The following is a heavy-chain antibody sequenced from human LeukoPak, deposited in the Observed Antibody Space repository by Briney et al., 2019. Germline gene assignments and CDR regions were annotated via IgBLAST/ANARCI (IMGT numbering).Heavy chain of an antibody. CDR3: VTGGEGGGNS. V-gene: IGHV3-64D*09. D-gene: IGHD3-16*01. CDR1: GFTFSHSA. J-gene: IGHJ4*02. CDR2: VSSNGDTT. Sequence: PGGSLRLSCSASGFTFSHSAMHWVRQAPGKGLELVSAVSSNGDTTHYADSVQGRFTISRDNSKNMVYLQMRSLRPEDTAVYYCVTGGEGGGNSWGQGTLVTISS.